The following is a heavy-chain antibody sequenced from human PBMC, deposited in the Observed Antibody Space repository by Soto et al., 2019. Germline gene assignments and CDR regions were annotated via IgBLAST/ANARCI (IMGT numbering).Heavy chain of an antibody. D-gene: IGHD4-4*01. CDR1: GGSISSGDFY. CDR3: ARALYSSFPRYYYYGMDV. Sequence: SETLSLTCTVSGGSISSGDFYWSWIRQPPGKGLEWIGYIYYSGSTYYNPSLKSRVTISVDTSKNQFSLKLSSVTAADTAVYYCARALYSSFPRYYYYGMDVWGQGTTVTVSS. CDR2: IYYSGST. V-gene: IGHV4-30-4*01. J-gene: IGHJ6*02.